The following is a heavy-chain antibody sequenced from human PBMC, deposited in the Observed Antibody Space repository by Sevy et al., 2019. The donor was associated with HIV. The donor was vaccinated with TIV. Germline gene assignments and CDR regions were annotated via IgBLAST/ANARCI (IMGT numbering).Heavy chain of an antibody. V-gene: IGHV3-21*01. CDR1: GFTFSSYS. CDR2: ISRSSSYI. CDR3: ARDSNYYDSRGPSGVDY. D-gene: IGHD3-22*01. J-gene: IGHJ4*02. Sequence: GGSLRLSCAASGFTFSSYSMNWVRQAPGKGLEWVSSISRSSSYIYYADSVKGRFTISRDNAKNSRYLQMNSLRAEDTAVYYCARDSNYYDSRGPSGVDYWGQGTLVTVSS.